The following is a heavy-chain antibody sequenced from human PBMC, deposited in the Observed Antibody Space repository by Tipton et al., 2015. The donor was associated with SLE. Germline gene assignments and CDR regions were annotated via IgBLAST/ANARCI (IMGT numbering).Heavy chain of an antibody. D-gene: IGHD5-12*01. Sequence: TLSLTCTVSSGSISSYYWSWIRQPPGKGLEWIGYIYYSGSTNYNPSLKSRVTISVDTSKNQFSPKLSSVTAADTAVYYCARRLTRYSGYDYFDYWGHGTLVTVSS. CDR3: ARRLTRYSGYDYFDY. J-gene: IGHJ4*01. CDR1: SGSISSYY. CDR2: IYYSGST. V-gene: IGHV4-59*08.